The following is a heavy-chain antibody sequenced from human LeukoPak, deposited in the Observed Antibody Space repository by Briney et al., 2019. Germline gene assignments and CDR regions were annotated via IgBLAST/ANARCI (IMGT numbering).Heavy chain of an antibody. V-gene: IGHV1-69-2*01. CDR2: VDPEDGET. D-gene: IGHD2-2*01. J-gene: IGHJ5*02. Sequence: ASVKISCKVSGYTFTDYYMHWVQQAPGKGLEWMGLVDPEDGETIYAEKFQGRVTITADTSTDTAYMELSSLRSEDTAVYYCARPHAEYQLLSPLDPWGQGTLVTVSS. CDR3: ARPHAEYQLLSPLDP. CDR1: GYTFTDYY.